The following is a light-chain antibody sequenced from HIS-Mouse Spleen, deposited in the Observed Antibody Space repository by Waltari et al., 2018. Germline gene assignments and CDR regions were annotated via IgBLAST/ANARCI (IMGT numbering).Light chain of an antibody. J-gene: IGLJ1*01. V-gene: IGLV2-11*01. CDR2: DVS. CDR1: SSDCGGYNY. CDR3: CSYAGSYTGV. Sequence: QSALTQPPPVAGAPGQSVPIPRTGNSSDCGGYNYVCWYQQHPGKAPKLMIYDVSKRPSGVPDRFSGSKSGNTASLTISGLQAEDEADYYCCSYAGSYTGVFGTGTKVTVL.